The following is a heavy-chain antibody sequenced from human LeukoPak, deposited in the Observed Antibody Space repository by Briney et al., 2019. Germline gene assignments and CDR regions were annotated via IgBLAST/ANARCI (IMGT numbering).Heavy chain of an antibody. V-gene: IGHV4-59*01. CDR1: GASISSYY. CDR2: IYYSGST. Sequence: SSETLSLTCTVSGASISSYYWSWIRQPPGKGLEWIGYIYYSGSTNYNTSLKSRFTISVDTSKNQFSLKLSSVTAADTAVYYCAATNYREPFYDNYDCMYVCGQGTTVTASS. D-gene: IGHD1-26*01. CDR3: AATNYREPFYDNYDCMYV. J-gene: IGHJ6*02.